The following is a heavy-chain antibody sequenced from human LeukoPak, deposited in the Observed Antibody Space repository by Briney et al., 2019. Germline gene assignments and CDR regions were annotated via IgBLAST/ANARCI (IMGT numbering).Heavy chain of an antibody. CDR3: ARVQLEQYYYYGMDV. Sequence: PGRSLRLSCAASGFTFSSYAMHWVRQAPGKGLEWVAVISYDGSNKYYADSVKGRFTISRDNSKNTLYLQMSSLRAEDTAVYYCARVQLEQYYYYGMDVWGKGTTVTVSS. D-gene: IGHD1/OR15-1a*01. CDR1: GFTFSSYA. J-gene: IGHJ6*04. V-gene: IGHV3-30*04. CDR2: ISYDGSNK.